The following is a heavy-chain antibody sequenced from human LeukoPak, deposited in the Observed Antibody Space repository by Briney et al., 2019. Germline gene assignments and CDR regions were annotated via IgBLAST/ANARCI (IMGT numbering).Heavy chain of an antibody. D-gene: IGHD1-20*01. CDR3: ARDRRSITGTTGGFDY. J-gene: IGHJ4*02. CDR1: GYTFTSYY. Sequence: ASVKVSCKASGYTFTSYYMHWVRQAPGQGLEWMGIINPSGGSTSYAQKFQGRVTMTRDTSTSTVYMELSGLRSEDTAVYYCARDRRSITGTTGGFDYWGQGTLVTVSS. V-gene: IGHV1-46*01. CDR2: INPSGGST.